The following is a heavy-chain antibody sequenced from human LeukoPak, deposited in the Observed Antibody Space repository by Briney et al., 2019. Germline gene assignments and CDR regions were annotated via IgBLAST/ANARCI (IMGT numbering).Heavy chain of an antibody. J-gene: IGHJ5*02. V-gene: IGHV3-23*01. Sequence: PGGSLRLSCAVSGFTFSSYAMTWVRQAPGRGLEWVSSIRGSGGGTDYADSVRGRFTISRDNSKNTLYLQMNSLRAEDTAVYYCARGGGAAAAHNWFDPWGQGTLVTVSS. CDR2: IRGSGGGT. CDR3: ARGGGAAAAHNWFDP. D-gene: IGHD6-13*01. CDR1: GFTFSSYA.